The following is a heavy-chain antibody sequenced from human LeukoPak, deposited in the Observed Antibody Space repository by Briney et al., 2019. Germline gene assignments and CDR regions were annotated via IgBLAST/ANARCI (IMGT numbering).Heavy chain of an antibody. CDR1: GFTFDDYA. V-gene: IGHV3-9*01. Sequence: QPGRSLRLSCAASGFTFDDYAMHWVRQAPGKGLEWVSGISWNSGSIGYADSVKGRFTISRDNSKNTLYLQMNSLRAEDTAVYYCAKACGGDCYSNAFDIWGQGTMVTVSS. CDR2: ISWNSGSI. J-gene: IGHJ3*02. CDR3: AKACGGDCYSNAFDI. D-gene: IGHD2-21*02.